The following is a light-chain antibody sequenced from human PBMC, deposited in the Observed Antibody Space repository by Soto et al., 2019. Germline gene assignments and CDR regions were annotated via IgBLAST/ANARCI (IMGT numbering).Light chain of an antibody. Sequence: RHSLATLSVSKRERATLSRRASQSISSNLAWYQQKLGQAPRLLIYGASTRATGIPARFSGSGSGTDFTLTISSLQPEDFAVYCCQQYDSYPGTFGQGTKVDIK. CDR3: QQYDSYPGT. CDR1: QSISSN. CDR2: GAS. J-gene: IGKJ1*01. V-gene: IGKV3-15*01.